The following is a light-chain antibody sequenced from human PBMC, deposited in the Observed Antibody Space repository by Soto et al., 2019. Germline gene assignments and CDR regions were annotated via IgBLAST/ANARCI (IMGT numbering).Light chain of an antibody. CDR2: DAS. CDR3: QQYKSFMYT. V-gene: IGKV1-5*01. J-gene: IGKJ2*01. Sequence: DIQMTQSPATLSASVGDRVTITCRASQSIVRWLAWYQQKPGKAPKLLIYDASSLQRGVPSRFSGSGSGTEFTLTISSLQPDDFATYFCQQYKSFMYTFGQGAKVDIK. CDR1: QSIVRW.